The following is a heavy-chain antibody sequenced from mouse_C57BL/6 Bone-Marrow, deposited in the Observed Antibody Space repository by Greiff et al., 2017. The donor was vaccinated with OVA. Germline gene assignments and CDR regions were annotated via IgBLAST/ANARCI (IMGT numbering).Heavy chain of an antibody. CDR1: GFNIKDYY. CDR2: IDPEDGDT. V-gene: IGHV14-1*01. J-gene: IGHJ3*01. D-gene: IGHD1-1*01. CDR3: TSYYYGSSWFAY. Sequence: EVHLVESGAELVRPGASVKLSCTASGFNIKDYYMHWVKQRPEQGLEWIGRIDPEDGDTEYAPKFQGKATMTADTSSNTAYLQLSSLTSEDTAVYYCTSYYYGSSWFAYWGQGTLVTVSA.